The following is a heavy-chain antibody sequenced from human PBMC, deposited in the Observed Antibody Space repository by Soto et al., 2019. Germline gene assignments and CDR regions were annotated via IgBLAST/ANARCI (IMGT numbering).Heavy chain of an antibody. CDR2: IYHSGST. CDR1: GGSISSGGYS. Sequence: SETLSLTCAVSGGSISSGGYSWSWIRQPPGKGLEWIGYIYHSGSTYYNPSLKSRVTISVDRSKNQFSLKLSSVTAADTAVYYCARRWGEGRVDYWGQGTLVTVSS. J-gene: IGHJ4*02. D-gene: IGHD3-10*01. V-gene: IGHV4-30-2*01. CDR3: ARRWGEGRVDY.